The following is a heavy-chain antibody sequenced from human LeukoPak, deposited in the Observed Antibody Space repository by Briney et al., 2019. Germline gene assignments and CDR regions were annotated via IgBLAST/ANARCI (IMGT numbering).Heavy chain of an antibody. CDR3: AREGIVVVPAAMN. CDR1: GGSISSGDYY. J-gene: IGHJ4*02. D-gene: IGHD2-2*01. V-gene: IGHV4-30-4*08. Sequence: SETLSLTCPVSGGSISSGDYYWSWTRQPPGKGLEWIGYIYYSGSTYYNPSLKSRVTISVDTSKNQFSLKLSSVTAADTAVYYCAREGIVVVPAAMNWGQGTLVTVSS. CDR2: IYYSGST.